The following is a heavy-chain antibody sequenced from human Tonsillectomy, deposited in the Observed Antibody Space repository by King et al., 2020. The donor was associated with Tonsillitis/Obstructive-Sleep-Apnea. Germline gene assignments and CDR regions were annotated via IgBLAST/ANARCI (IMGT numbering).Heavy chain of an antibody. CDR1: GFTFSSYS. D-gene: IGHD2-21*01. V-gene: IGHV3-21*01. CDR2: ISSSSSYI. J-gene: IGHJ4*02. Sequence: VQLVESGGGLVKPGGSLRLSCAASGFTFSSYSMNWVRQAPGKGLEWVSSISSSSSYIYYADSVKGRFTISRDNAKNSLYLQMNSLRAEDTVVYYCAAPYPCGGDCYLDYWGQGTLVTVSS. CDR3: AAPYPCGGDCYLDY.